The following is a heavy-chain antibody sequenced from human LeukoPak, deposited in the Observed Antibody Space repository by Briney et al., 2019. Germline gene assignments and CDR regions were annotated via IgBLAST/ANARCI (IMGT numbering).Heavy chain of an antibody. CDR1: GFTFSSYA. Sequence: GGSLRLSCAASGFTFSSYAMTWVRQAPGKGLEWVSAISGSGGSTYYADSVKGRLSISRDNSKNTLYLQMNSLRTEDTAVYYCAKRDGYNSGPFDYWGQGTLVTVSS. CDR2: ISGSGGST. J-gene: IGHJ4*02. V-gene: IGHV3-23*01. D-gene: IGHD5-24*01. CDR3: AKRDGYNSGPFDY.